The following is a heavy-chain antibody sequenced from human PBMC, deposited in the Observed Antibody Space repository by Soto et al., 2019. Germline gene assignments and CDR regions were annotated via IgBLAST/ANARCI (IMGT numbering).Heavy chain of an antibody. CDR2: ISSSSSTI. Sequence: EVQLVESGGGFVHPGGSLRLSCAASGFSFSSYSMNWVRQAPGKGLEWLSYISSSSSTIRYADSVKGRFTISRDNAENSLYLQMHSLRDEETAVYYCARGGGGENSYSYYGMDVWGQGTTVTVSS. V-gene: IGHV3-48*02. CDR3: ARGGGGENSYSYYGMDV. D-gene: IGHD2-21*01. CDR1: GFSFSSYS. J-gene: IGHJ6*02.